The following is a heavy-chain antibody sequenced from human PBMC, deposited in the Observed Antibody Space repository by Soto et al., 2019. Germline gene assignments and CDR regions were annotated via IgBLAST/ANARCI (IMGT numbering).Heavy chain of an antibody. CDR3: AGDVTFNYYDSTYYYYAMDV. CDR1: GGTFTSHA. D-gene: IGHD3-16*01. CDR2: IIPFFKAT. V-gene: IGHV1-69*01. J-gene: IGHJ6*02. Sequence: QVQLVQSGAEVKMPGSSVQVSCKASGGTFTSHAISWVRQAPGQGLEWMGVIIPFFKATNYAQKFQGRVTITADDSMRTAYLDRYILTSEDKAVYYCAGDVTFNYYDSTYYYYAMDVWGQGTTVTVSS.